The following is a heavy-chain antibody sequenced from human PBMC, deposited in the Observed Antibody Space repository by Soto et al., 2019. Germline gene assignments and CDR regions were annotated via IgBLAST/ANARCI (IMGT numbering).Heavy chain of an antibody. D-gene: IGHD3-10*01. CDR2: INHSGST. CDR1: GGSFSGYY. CDR3: ARERAVFLWFGEKNWSDP. J-gene: IGHJ5*02. V-gene: IGHV4-34*01. Sequence: QVQLQQWGAGLLKPSETLSLTCAVYGGSFSGYYWSWIRQPPGKGLEWIGEINHSGSTNYNPSLRSRGTLSVDTSKTQFSLKLSSVTAADTAVYYCARERAVFLWFGEKNWSDPWGQGTLVTVSS.